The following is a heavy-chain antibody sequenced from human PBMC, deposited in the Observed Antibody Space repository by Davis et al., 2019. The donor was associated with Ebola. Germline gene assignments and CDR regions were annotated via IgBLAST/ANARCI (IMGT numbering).Heavy chain of an antibody. V-gene: IGHV1-58*02. Sequence: SVKVSCKASGFTFTSSAMQWVRQARGQRLEWIGWIVVGSGNTNYAQKFQERVTITRDMSTSTAYMELSSLRSEDTAVYYCAAAGDGVGQLLFEWGQGTLVTVSS. CDR3: AAAGDGVGQLLFE. CDR2: IVVGSGNT. D-gene: IGHD2-2*01. CDR1: GFTFTSSA. J-gene: IGHJ4*02.